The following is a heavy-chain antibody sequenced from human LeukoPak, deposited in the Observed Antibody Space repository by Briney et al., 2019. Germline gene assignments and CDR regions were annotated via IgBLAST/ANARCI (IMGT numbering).Heavy chain of an antibody. J-gene: IGHJ4*02. CDR3: ARAAGGYYGSGNWGY. V-gene: IGHV1-46*01. CDR1: GYTFTSYY. D-gene: IGHD3-10*01. Sequence: ASVKVSCKASGYTFTSYYMHWVRQAPGQGPEWMGIINPSGGSTSYAQKFQGRVTMTRDTSTSTMNMELRGLRSEDTAVYYCARAAGGYYGSGNWGYWGQGTLVTVSS. CDR2: INPSGGST.